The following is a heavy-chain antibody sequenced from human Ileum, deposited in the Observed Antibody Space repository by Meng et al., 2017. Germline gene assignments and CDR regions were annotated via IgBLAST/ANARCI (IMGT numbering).Heavy chain of an antibody. CDR2: VSTYNDDT. CDR3: ARDQIGDYVWDY. CDR1: GYTFTSTNYG. J-gene: IGHJ4*02. D-gene: IGHD4-17*01. Sequence: QVQLVQSGAEVKKHGDAVKVSCKASGYTFTSTNYGISWMRQAPGQGLEWMGWVSTYNDDTNHVQKFQDRVTMTTDTSTSTVYMELRSLRSDDTAVYYCARDQIGDYVWDYWGQGTLVTVSS. V-gene: IGHV1-18*01.